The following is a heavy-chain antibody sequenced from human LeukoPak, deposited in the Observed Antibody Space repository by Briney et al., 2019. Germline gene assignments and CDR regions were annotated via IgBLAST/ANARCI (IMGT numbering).Heavy chain of an antibody. CDR1: GFTFSNAW. CDR2: IKSKTDGGTT. V-gene: IGHV3-15*01. CDR3: TTDMFYDFWSGYAYGMDV. D-gene: IGHD3-3*01. Sequence: GGSLRLSCAASGFTFSNAWMSWVRQAPGKGLEWVGRIKSKTDGGTTDYAAPVKGRFTISRDDSKNTLYLQMNSLKTEDTAVYYCTTDMFYDFWSGYAYGMDVWGQGTTVTVSS. J-gene: IGHJ6*02.